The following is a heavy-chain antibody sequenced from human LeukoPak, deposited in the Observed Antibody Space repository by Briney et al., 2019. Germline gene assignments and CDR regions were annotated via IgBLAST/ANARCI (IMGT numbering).Heavy chain of an antibody. Sequence: PSETLSLTCAVYGGSFSGYYWSWIRQPPGKGLEWIGEINHSGSTNYNPSLKSRVTISVDTSKNQFSLKLSSVTAADTAVYYCAGGTGGLWRRLYYFDYWGQGTLVTVSS. CDR2: INHSGST. V-gene: IGHV4-34*01. CDR3: AGGTGGLWRRLYYFDY. D-gene: IGHD3-10*01. J-gene: IGHJ4*02. CDR1: GGSFSGYY.